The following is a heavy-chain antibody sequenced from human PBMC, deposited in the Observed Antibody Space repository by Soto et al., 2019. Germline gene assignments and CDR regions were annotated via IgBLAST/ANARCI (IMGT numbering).Heavy chain of an antibody. Sequence: GGSLILSCAASGFTFSSYAMSWVRQAPGKGLEWVSAISGSGGSTYYADSVKGRFTISRDNSKNTLYLQMNSLRAEDTAVYYCAKGKGGSSWNYYYYYGMDVWGQGTTVNVSS. V-gene: IGHV3-23*01. J-gene: IGHJ6*02. CDR2: ISGSGGST. CDR3: AKGKGGSSWNYYYYYGMDV. CDR1: GFTFSSYA. D-gene: IGHD6-13*01.